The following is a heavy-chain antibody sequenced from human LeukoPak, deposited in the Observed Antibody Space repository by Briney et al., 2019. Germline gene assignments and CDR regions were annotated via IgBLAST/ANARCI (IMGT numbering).Heavy chain of an antibody. D-gene: IGHD6-19*01. CDR1: GVSISSYY. V-gene: IGHV4-59*08. CDR2: IYYSGST. CDR3: ASSGIAVAGSIDY. J-gene: IGHJ4*02. Sequence: ESLTLSCTVSGVSISSYYLSWIRQPPGKGLEWIWYIYYSGSTNYNPSLKRRVTISVDTSKNQFSLKLSTVTAADTAVYYCASSGIAVAGSIDYWGQGTLVTVSS.